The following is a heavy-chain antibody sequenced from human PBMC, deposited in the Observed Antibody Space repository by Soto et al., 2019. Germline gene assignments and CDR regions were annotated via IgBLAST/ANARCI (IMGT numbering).Heavy chain of an antibody. D-gene: IGHD1-1*01. CDR1: GDSVSSNSAA. V-gene: IGHV6-1*01. Sequence: SQTLSLTCAISGDSVSSNSAAWNWIRQSPSRGLEWLGRTYYRSKWYNDYSVSVKSRITINPDTSKNQFSLQLNSVTPEDTAVYYCASAGGTTGWFDPWGQGTLVTVSS. J-gene: IGHJ5*02. CDR2: TYYRSKWYN. CDR3: ASAGGTTGWFDP.